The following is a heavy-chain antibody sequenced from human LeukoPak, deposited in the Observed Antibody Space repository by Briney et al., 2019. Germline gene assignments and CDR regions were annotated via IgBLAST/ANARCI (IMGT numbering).Heavy chain of an antibody. Sequence: GSSVKVPCKASGGTFSSYAISWVRQAPGQGLEWMGRIIPIFGIANYAQKFQGRVTITADKSTSTAYMELSSLRSEDTAVYYCARDLNEGRDPWGQGTLVTVSS. CDR1: GGTFSSYA. D-gene: IGHD1-26*01. CDR3: ARDLNEGRDP. CDR2: IIPIFGIA. J-gene: IGHJ5*02. V-gene: IGHV1-69*04.